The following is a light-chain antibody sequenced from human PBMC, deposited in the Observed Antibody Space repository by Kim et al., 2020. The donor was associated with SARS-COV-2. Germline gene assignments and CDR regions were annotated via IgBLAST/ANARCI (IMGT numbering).Light chain of an antibody. J-gene: IGKJ2*01. CDR2: DAS. CDR3: QKRSNWPLVT. Sequence: EIVLTQSPATLSLSPGERATLSCRASQSVSSYLAWYQQKPGQAPRLLIYDASNRATGIPARFSGSGSGTDFTLTISSLEPEDFAVYYCQKRSNWPLVTFGQGTKLEI. V-gene: IGKV3-11*01. CDR1: QSVSSY.